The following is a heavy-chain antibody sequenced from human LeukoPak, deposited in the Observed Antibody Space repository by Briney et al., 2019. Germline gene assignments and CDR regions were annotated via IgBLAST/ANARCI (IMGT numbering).Heavy chain of an antibody. D-gene: IGHD3-9*01. CDR2: ICSGGST. CDR1: GFTVSSNY. CDR3: ARDDILTGYDY. Sequence: GGSLRLSCAASGFTVSSNYMSWVRQAPGKGLEWVSVICSGGSTYYADSVKGRFTISRDNSKNTLYLQMNSLRAEDTAVYYCARDDILTGYDYWGQGTLVTVSS. V-gene: IGHV3-53*01. J-gene: IGHJ4*02.